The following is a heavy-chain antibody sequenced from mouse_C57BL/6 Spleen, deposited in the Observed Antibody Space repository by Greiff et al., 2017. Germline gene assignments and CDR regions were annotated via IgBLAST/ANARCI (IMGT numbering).Heavy chain of an antibody. CDR3: ALITRGFAY. D-gene: IGHD1-1*01. J-gene: IGHJ3*01. CDR2: IDPSDSYT. CDR1: GYTFTSYW. Sequence: QVQLQQSGAELVRPGTSVKLSCKASGYTFTSYWMHWVKQRPGQGLEWIGVIDPSDSYTNYNQKFKGKATLTVDTSSSTAYMQLSSLTSEDSAVYYCALITRGFAYWGQGTLVTVSA. V-gene: IGHV1-59*01.